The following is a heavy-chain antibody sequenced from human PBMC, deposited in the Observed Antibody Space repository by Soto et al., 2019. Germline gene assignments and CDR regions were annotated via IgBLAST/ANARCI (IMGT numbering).Heavy chain of an antibody. V-gene: IGHV1-18*01. D-gene: IGHD3-3*01. CDR3: ASSSSPIFGVVTRLDD. Sequence: XSVKVSCQASGYTFPSYGISWLRQAPVEGLEWMGWISAYNGNTNYAQKLQGRVTMTTDTSTSTAYMELRSLRSDDTAVYYCASSSSPIFGVVTRLDDWGQGTLVTVSS. CDR1: GYTFPSYG. J-gene: IGHJ4*02. CDR2: ISAYNGNT.